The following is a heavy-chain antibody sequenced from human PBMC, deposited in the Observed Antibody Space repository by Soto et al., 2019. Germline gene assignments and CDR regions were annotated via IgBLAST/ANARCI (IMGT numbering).Heavy chain of an antibody. CDR1: GFSISSYW. V-gene: IGHV3-74*01. D-gene: IGHD2-2*03. CDR2: INNDGSDT. J-gene: IGHJ4*02. CDR3: VRGPLDSAVVPAAMLY. Sequence: EVQLVESGGAFVQPGGSLRLSCVVSGFSISSYWMHWVRQAPGKGPVWVSRINNDGSDTNYADSVKGRFTISRANARNTLFLQMDILRAEDTAVYYCVRGPLDSAVVPAAMLYWGQGTLVTVSS.